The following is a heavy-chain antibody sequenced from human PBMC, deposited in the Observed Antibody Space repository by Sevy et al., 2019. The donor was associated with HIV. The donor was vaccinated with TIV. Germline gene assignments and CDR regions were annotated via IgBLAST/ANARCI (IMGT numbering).Heavy chain of an antibody. Sequence: SETLSLTCTVSGGSISSGSYYWSWIRQPAGKGLEWIGRIYTSGSTNYNPSLKSRVTMSVDTSKNQFSLQLSSVTAADTAEYYCARMLYYDILTGYRKGAWFDPWGQGTLVTVSS. CDR1: GGSISSGSYY. J-gene: IGHJ5*02. CDR2: IYTSGST. V-gene: IGHV4-61*02. CDR3: ARMLYYDILTGYRKGAWFDP. D-gene: IGHD3-9*01.